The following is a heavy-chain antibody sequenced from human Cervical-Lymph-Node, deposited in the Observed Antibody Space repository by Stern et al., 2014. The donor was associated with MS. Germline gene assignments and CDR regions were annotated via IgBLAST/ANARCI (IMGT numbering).Heavy chain of an antibody. Sequence: VQLVESGGGVVQPGRSLRLSCVASGLTFTTYGMHWVRQAPGKGLEWVAGIFYLGSQNNYADSVKGQFTISRDNSKNTLYLQMSSLRAEDTAVYYCAKDRKTYYYGSGSYYNSYYFDYWGQGTLVTVSS. CDR2: IFYLGSQN. V-gene: IGHV3-30*18. D-gene: IGHD3-10*01. J-gene: IGHJ4*02. CDR1: GLTFTTYG. CDR3: AKDRKTYYYGSGSYYNSYYFDY.